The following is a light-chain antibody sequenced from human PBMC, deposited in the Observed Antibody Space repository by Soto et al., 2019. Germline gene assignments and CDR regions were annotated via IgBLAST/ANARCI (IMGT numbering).Light chain of an antibody. CDR2: KAS. CDR1: QSISRL. V-gene: IGKV1-5*03. Sequence: DMQVAQSPSNMSASVGDRVTITCRASQSISRLLAWYQQKPGKAPKLLIYKASNLESGVPSRFSGSGSGTEFTLTISSLQPDDFATYYCQQYNTYWPFGQGTKVDI. CDR3: QQYNTYWP. J-gene: IGKJ1*01.